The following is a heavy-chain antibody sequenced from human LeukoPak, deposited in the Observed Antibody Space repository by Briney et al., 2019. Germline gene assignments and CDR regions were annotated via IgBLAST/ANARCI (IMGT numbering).Heavy chain of an antibody. J-gene: IGHJ4*02. Sequence: SXXTFTXYYXXXVRQAPGQGLXXXXXINPNSGGTNYAQKFQGRVTMTRDTSISTAYMELSRLRSDDTAVYYCARTRYSGSYYPPYYFDYWGQGALVTVSS. CDR2: INPNSGGT. CDR1: XXTFTXYY. CDR3: ARTRYSGSYYPPYYFDY. V-gene: IGHV1-2*02. D-gene: IGHD1-26*01.